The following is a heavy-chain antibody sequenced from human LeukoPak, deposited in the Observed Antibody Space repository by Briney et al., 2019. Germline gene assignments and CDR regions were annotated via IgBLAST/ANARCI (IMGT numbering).Heavy chain of an antibody. D-gene: IGHD3-22*01. Sequence: GGSLRLSCAASGFTFSSYWMSWVRQAPGKGLQWVANIKEDGGERNYVDSVKGRLTISRDNAQKSQYLHMTSLRAADTAVYYCARASSSYYRRNFPFDYWGQGNLVTVSS. V-gene: IGHV3-7*01. CDR1: GFTFSSYW. CDR3: ARASSSYYRRNFPFDY. J-gene: IGHJ4*02. CDR2: IKEDGGER.